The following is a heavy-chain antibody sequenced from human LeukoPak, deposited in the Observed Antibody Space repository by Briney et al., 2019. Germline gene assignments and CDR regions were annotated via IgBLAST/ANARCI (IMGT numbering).Heavy chain of an antibody. V-gene: IGHV1-3*01. Sequence: ASVKVSCKASGYTFTSYAMHWVRQAPGQRLEWMGWINAGNGNTKYSQKFQGRVTITRDTSASTAYMELSSLRSEDTAVYYCARVRNTIFRVVINRPRDYYYYGMDVWGQGTTVTVSS. CDR1: GYTFTSYA. CDR2: INAGNGNT. CDR3: ARVRNTIFRVVINRPRDYYYYGMDV. D-gene: IGHD3-3*01. J-gene: IGHJ6*02.